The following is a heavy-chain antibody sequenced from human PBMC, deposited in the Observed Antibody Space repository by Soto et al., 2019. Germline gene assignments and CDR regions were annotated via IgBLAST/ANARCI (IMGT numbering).Heavy chain of an antibody. CDR2: IKSKTDGGTT. J-gene: IGHJ6*02. V-gene: IGHV3-15*07. CDR3: TTEKVTMIVVVRSAHYYYYGMDV. D-gene: IGHD3-22*01. Sequence: GGSLRLSCAASGFTFSNAWMNWVRQAPGKGLEWVGRIKSKTDGGTTDYAAPVKGRFTISRDDSKNTLYLQMNSLKTEDTAVYYCTTEKVTMIVVVRSAHYYYYGMDVWGQGTTVTVSS. CDR1: GFTFSNAW.